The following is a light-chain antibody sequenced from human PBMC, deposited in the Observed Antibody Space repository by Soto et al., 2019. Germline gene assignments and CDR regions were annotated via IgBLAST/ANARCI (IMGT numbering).Light chain of an antibody. CDR1: SSDVGGYNY. CDR3: SSYTSSRVYV. J-gene: IGLJ1*01. Sequence: QSALTQPASVSGSPGQSITLSCTGTSSDVGGYNYVSWYQQHPGKAPKLMIYEVSNRPSGVSNRFSGSKSGNTASLTISGLQAEDEADYYCSSYTSSRVYVFGTGTKLTVL. V-gene: IGLV2-14*01. CDR2: EVS.